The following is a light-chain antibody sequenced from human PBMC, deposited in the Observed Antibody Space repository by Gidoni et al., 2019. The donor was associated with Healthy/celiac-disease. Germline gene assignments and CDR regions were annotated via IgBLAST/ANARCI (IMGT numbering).Light chain of an antibody. J-gene: IGKJ2*01. CDR3: QQYGSSPQT. V-gene: IGKV3-20*01. CDR1: QSVSSSY. CDR2: GAS. Sequence: DIVLTQSPGTLSLSPGERATLSCRASQSVSSSYLAWYQQKPGQAPRLLIYGASSRATGIPDRFRGSGSGTDFTLTISRLEPEDFAVYYCQQYGSSPQTFGQGTKLEIK.